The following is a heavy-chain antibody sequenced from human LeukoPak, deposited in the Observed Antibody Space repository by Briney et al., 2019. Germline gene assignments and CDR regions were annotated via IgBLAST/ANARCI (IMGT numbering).Heavy chain of an antibody. Sequence: GGSLRLSCAASEFTFSDYDMHWVRQATGKGLEWVSAIGTAGDTYYTGSVKGRFTISRENAKNSLYLQMNSLRAGDTAVYYCARVAKERVGGVYYFDYWGQGTLVTVSS. J-gene: IGHJ4*02. V-gene: IGHV3-13*01. CDR1: EFTFSDYD. D-gene: IGHD1-1*01. CDR3: ARVAKERVGGVYYFDY. CDR2: IGTAGDT.